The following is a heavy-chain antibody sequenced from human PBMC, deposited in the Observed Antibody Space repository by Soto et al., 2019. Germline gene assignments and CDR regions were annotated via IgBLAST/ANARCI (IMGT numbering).Heavy chain of an antibody. V-gene: IGHV1-8*01. CDR2: MNPNSGNT. J-gene: IGHJ6*02. CDR1: GYAFTSYD. CDR3: ARGGAVAVWYYGMDV. D-gene: IGHD2-15*01. Sequence: VAAVKVSCKASGYAFTSYDSNSVRQATGQGLEWMGWMNPNSGNTGYAQKFQGRVTMTRNTSISTAYMELSSLRSEDTAVYYCARGGAVAVWYYGMDVWGQGTTVTAS.